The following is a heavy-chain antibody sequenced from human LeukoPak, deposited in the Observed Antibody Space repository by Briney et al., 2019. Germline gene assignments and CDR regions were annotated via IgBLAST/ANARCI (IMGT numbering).Heavy chain of an antibody. CDR1: GFTFSDYS. D-gene: IGHD3-3*01. J-gene: IGHJ6*03. Sequence: GGSLRLSCAASGFTFSDYSMNWVRQAPGKGLEWVSCISSSSRTIYYADSVKGRFTISRDNAKNSVYLQMNSLRAEDTAVYYCARATQNYDFWSGYWGAYYYYMDVWGKGTTVTVSS. CDR3: ARATQNYDFWSGYWGAYYYYMDV. V-gene: IGHV3-48*01. CDR2: ISSSSRTI.